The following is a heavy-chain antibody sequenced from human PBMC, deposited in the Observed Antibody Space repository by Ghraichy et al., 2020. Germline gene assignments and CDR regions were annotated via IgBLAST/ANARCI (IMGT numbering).Heavy chain of an antibody. D-gene: IGHD4-17*01. CDR3: AKDIDYGDHTRGYFDY. Sequence: LSLTCAASGFTFDDYAMHWVRQAPGKGLEWVSGISWNSGSIGYADSVKGRFTISRDNAKNSLYLQMNSLRAEDTALYYCAKDIDYGDHTRGYFDYWGQGTLVTVSS. CDR1: GFTFDDYA. CDR2: ISWNSGSI. J-gene: IGHJ4*02. V-gene: IGHV3-9*01.